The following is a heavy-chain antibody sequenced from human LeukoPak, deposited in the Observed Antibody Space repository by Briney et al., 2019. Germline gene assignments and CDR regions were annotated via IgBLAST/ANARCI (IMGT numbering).Heavy chain of an antibody. CDR2: INPNSGGT. Sequence: ASVKVSCKASGYTFTGYYMHWVRQAPGQGLEWMGWINPNSGGTNYAQKFQGWVTMTRDTSISTAYMELSRLRSDDTAVYYCARASRYDYVWGSYRLPSNDYFDYWGQGTLVTVSS. V-gene: IGHV1-2*04. J-gene: IGHJ4*02. CDR3: ARASRYDYVWGSYRLPSNDYFDY. D-gene: IGHD3-16*02. CDR1: GYTFTGYY.